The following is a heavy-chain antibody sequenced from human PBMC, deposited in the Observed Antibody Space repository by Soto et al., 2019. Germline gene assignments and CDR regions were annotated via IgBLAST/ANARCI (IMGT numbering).Heavy chain of an antibody. CDR1: GYTFTSYG. Sequence: ASVKVSCKASGYTFTSYGISWVRQAPGQGLEWMGWISAYIGNTNYAQKLQGRVTMTTDTSTSTAYMELRSLRSDDTAVYYCAREPGSGSYYNGYFHHWGQGTLVTVSS. D-gene: IGHD3-10*01. J-gene: IGHJ1*01. CDR2: ISAYIGNT. CDR3: AREPGSGSYYNGYFHH. V-gene: IGHV1-18*01.